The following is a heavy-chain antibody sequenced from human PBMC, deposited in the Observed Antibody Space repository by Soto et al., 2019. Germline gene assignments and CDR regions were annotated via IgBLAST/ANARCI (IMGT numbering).Heavy chain of an antibody. V-gene: IGHV4-61*01. CDR2: IYYSGST. Sequence: PSETLSLTCTVSGGSVSSGNYYWSWIRQPPGKGLEWIGYIYYSGSTNYNPSLKSRVTISVDTSKNQFSLKLSSVTAADTAVYYCARERSSVRGVPVYYFDYWGQGTLVTVSS. D-gene: IGHD3-10*01. CDR3: ARERSSVRGVPVYYFDY. J-gene: IGHJ4*02. CDR1: GGSVSSGNYY.